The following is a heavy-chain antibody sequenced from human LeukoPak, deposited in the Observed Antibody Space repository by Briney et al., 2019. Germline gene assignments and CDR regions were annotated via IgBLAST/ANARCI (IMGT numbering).Heavy chain of an antibody. CDR3: ARGRVNWNYVTFAFDY. V-gene: IGHV4-34*01. D-gene: IGHD1-7*01. J-gene: IGHJ4*02. Sequence: SETLSLTCAVYGGSFSGYYWSWIPQPPGKGLEWIGEINHSGSTNYNPSLKSRVTISVDTSKNQFSLKLSSVTAADTAVYYCARGRVNWNYVTFAFDYWGQGTLVTVSS. CDR2: INHSGST. CDR1: GGSFSGYY.